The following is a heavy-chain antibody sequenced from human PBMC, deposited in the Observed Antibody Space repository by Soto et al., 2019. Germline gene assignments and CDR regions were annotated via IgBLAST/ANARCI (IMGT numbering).Heavy chain of an antibody. V-gene: IGHV4-31*03. CDR2: IYYSGST. CDR3: ARGGTDGASFDY. Sequence: QVQLQESGPGLVKPSQTLSLTCTVSGGSISSGGYYWSWIRQHPGKGLEWIGYIYYSGSTYYNPSLTRRVTISVDTSKNQFSLKLSSVTAADTAVYYCARGGTDGASFDYWGQGTLVTVSS. D-gene: IGHD2-8*01. J-gene: IGHJ4*02. CDR1: GGSISSGGYY.